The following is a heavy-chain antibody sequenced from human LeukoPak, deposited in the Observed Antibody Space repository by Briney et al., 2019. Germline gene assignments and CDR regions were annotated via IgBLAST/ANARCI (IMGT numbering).Heavy chain of an antibody. CDR3: ARPRWPNFYYYYGMDV. V-gene: IGHV3-33*01. CDR2: IWYDGSNK. D-gene: IGHD4-23*01. Sequence: GGSLRLSCAASGFPFSSYAMHWVRQAPGKGLEWVAVIWYDGSNKHYADSVKGRFTISRDNSKNTLYLQMNSLRVEDTAVYYCARPRWPNFYYYYGMDVWGQGTTVTVSS. CDR1: GFPFSSYA. J-gene: IGHJ6*02.